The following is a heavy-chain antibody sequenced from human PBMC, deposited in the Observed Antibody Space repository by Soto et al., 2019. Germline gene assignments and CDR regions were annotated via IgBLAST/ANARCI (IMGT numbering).Heavy chain of an antibody. D-gene: IGHD1-26*01. CDR1: GFTFEDYA. CDR2: ISWKSDMI. Sequence: SLRLSCAASGFTFEDYAMPWVRQGPGKCLEWGSGISWKSDMITYADSVKGRFTVSRDNAKNSLDVEMNSLRVEDTALYYCVRETCIRVGATHLGSWGRGTLVTVSS. J-gene: IGHJ4*02. CDR3: VRETCIRVGATHLGS. V-gene: IGHV3-9*01.